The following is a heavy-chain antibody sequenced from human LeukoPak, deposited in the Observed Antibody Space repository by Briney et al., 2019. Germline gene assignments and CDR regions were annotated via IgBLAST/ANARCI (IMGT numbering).Heavy chain of an antibody. V-gene: IGHV1-69*13. J-gene: IGHJ4*02. CDR3: ARDLGAAAGFDY. D-gene: IGHD6-13*01. Sequence: SVKVSCKASGGTSSSYAISWVRQAPGQGLEWMGGIIPIFGTANYAQKFQGRVTITADESTSTAYMELSSLRSEDTAVYYCARDLGAAAGFDYWGQGTLVTVSS. CDR2: IIPIFGTA. CDR1: GGTSSSYA.